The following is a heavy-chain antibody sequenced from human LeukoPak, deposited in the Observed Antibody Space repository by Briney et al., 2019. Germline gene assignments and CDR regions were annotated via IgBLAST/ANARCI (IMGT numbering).Heavy chain of an antibody. D-gene: IGHD1-26*01. CDR3: ARAALVGAPYYFDY. Sequence: SETLSLTCAVYGGSFSVYYWSWIRQPPGKGLEWIGEINHSGSTNYNPSLKSRVTISVDTSKNQFSLKLSSVTAADTAVYYCARAALVGAPYYFDYWGQGTLVTVSS. CDR2: INHSGST. CDR1: GGSFSVYY. V-gene: IGHV4-34*01. J-gene: IGHJ4*02.